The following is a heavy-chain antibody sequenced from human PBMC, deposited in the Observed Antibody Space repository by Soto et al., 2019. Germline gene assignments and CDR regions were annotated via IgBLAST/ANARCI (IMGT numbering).Heavy chain of an antibody. CDR1: GYTFTTYY. CDR3: ARDVGLASRPYLDY. J-gene: IGHJ4*02. Sequence: GASVKVSCKVSGYTFTTYYMYWVRQAPGQGLEWMGIINPSGGSTSFAQKFQGRVTMTRDTSTSTVYMELISLTSEDTAGYYCARDVGLASRPYLDYWGQGTLVTVSS. V-gene: IGHV1-46*01. CDR2: INPSGGST. D-gene: IGHD6-6*01.